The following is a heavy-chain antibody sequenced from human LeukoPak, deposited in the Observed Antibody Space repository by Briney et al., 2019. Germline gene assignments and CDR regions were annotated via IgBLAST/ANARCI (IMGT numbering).Heavy chain of an antibody. CDR3: ARGRITIFGVVIRDLYYFDY. D-gene: IGHD3-3*01. J-gene: IGHJ4*02. CDR1: GFTFSSYS. Sequence: PGGSLRLSCAASGFTFSSYSMNWVRQAPGKGLEWVSSISSSSSYIYYADSVKGRFTISRDNAKNSLYLQMNSLRSEDTAVYYCARGRITIFGVVIRDLYYFDYWGQGTQVTVSS. CDR2: ISSSSSYI. V-gene: IGHV3-21*04.